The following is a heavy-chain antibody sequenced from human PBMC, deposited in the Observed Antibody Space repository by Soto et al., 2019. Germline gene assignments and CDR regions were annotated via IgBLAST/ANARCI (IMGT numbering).Heavy chain of an antibody. Sequence: PGESLKISCKVSGYSISNYWIGCVRQMPGKGLEWMGIIYSVDSDTIYSPSFQGQITISADKSIRTAYLQWSSLKASDTAMYYCPAPVILSAPSAGFDYWGQGPMVTVSS. J-gene: IGHJ4*02. CDR2: IYSVDSDT. CDR1: GYSISNYW. V-gene: IGHV5-51*01. D-gene: IGHD3-9*01. CDR3: PAPVILSAPSAGFDY.